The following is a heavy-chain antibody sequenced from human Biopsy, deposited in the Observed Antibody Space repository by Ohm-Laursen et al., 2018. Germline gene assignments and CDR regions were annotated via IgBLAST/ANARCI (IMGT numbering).Heavy chain of an antibody. D-gene: IGHD3-3*01. V-gene: IGHV3-72*01. CDR1: GFTFSDHY. CDR2: SRNRANSYTT. J-gene: IGHJ4*02. Sequence: SLRLSCTASGFTFSDHYMDWVRQAPGKGLEWVGRSRNRANSYTTEYAASVKGRFTISRDDSENSLYLQMSSLKTEDTAVYYCARFPDFWSGYYVDSWGQGTLVTVSS. CDR3: ARFPDFWSGYYVDS.